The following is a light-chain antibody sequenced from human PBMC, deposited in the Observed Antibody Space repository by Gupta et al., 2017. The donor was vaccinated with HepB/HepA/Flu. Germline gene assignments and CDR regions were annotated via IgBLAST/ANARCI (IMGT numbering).Light chain of an antibody. V-gene: IGKV3D-11*01. Sequence: EIVLTQSPATLSLSPGESATLSCRASQDVSGFLAWYQQRPGQAPRLLIYAAYKRATGIPGRFSGSGSGTDFSLTIDSLGPEDFAVYYCQQRNDWPVTFGPGTRVDIK. CDR3: QQRNDWPVT. CDR2: AAY. CDR1: QDVSGF. J-gene: IGKJ3*01.